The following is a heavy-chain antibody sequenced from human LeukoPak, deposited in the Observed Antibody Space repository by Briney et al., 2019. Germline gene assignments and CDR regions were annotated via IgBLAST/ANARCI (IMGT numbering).Heavy chain of an antibody. D-gene: IGHD1-14*01. CDR2: IYPGDSDT. Sequence: GESLKISSKASGYSFITYWIGWGRQMPGEGVEWMRIIYPGDSDTGYSPSFEGQVTISADTSISTAYLQWSSLKASDTAMYYCARIRGNRFKNYYYGMDVWGQGTTVTVSS. J-gene: IGHJ6*02. CDR1: GYSFITYW. V-gene: IGHV5-51*01. CDR3: ARIRGNRFKNYYYGMDV.